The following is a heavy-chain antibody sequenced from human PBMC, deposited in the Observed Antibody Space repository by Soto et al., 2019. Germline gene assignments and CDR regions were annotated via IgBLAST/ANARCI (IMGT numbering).Heavy chain of an antibody. D-gene: IGHD3-22*01. CDR2: ISGSGGST. CDR3: ANLYYDSSGYPSTYYYGMDV. Sequence: EVQLLESGGGLVQPGGSLRLSCAASGFTFSSYAMSWVRQAPGKGLEWVSAISGSGGSTYYADSVKGRFTISRDNSKNTLYLQMNSLRAEDTAVYYCANLYYDSSGYPSTYYYGMDVWGQGTKVTVSS. J-gene: IGHJ6*02. CDR1: GFTFSSYA. V-gene: IGHV3-23*01.